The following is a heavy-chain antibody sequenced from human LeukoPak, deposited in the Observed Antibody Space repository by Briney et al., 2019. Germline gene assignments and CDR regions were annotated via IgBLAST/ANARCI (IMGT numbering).Heavy chain of an antibody. CDR2: MSPNSGDT. Sequence: ASVKVSCKASGYTFTSHDINWVRQATGQGLEWMGWMSPNSGDTGYAQKFQGRVTMTSDSSISTAYVELSSLRSEDTAIYYCVRTPPNWGFDYWGQGTLVTVSS. CDR3: VRTPPNWGFDY. V-gene: IGHV1-8*01. CDR1: GYTFTSHD. D-gene: IGHD7-27*01. J-gene: IGHJ4*02.